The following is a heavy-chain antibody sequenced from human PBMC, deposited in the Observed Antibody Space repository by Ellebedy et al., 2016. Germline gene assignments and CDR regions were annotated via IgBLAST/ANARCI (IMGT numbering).Heavy chain of an antibody. D-gene: IGHD3-16*01. Sequence: GGSLRLSXAASGFSFSDYWMHWVRQAPGKGLVWVSRIKGDESGIAYADSVKGRFTISRDNGKNTLYLQMNSLRGEDTAIYYCASGFRHYGAYDIWGQGTMVTVSS. J-gene: IGHJ3*02. CDR2: IKGDESGI. V-gene: IGHV3-74*01. CDR1: GFSFSDYW. CDR3: ASGFRHYGAYDI.